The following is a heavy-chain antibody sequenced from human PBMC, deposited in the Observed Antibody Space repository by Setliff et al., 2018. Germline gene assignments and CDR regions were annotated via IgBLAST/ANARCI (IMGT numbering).Heavy chain of an antibody. CDR1: GASLNSGTYY. D-gene: IGHD2-8*01. CDR2: IYYTGIT. CDR3: ARGGVLGTGDFDY. J-gene: IGHJ4*02. Sequence: PSETLSLTCTVSGASLNSGTYYWGWIRQPPGKGLEWIGRIYYTGITYYNPSLKSRVTISVDTSKNQFSLQLTSVTSADTAVYFCARGGVLGTGDFDYWGQGTLVTVSS. V-gene: IGHV4-39*07.